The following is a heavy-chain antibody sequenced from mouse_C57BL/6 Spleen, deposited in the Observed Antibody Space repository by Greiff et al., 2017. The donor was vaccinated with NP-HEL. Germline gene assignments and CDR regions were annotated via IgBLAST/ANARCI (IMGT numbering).Heavy chain of an antibody. Sequence: EVQLVESGGGLVQPKGSLKLSCAASGFTFNTYAMHWVRQAPGKGLEWVARIRSKSSNYATYYADSVKDRFTISRDDSQSMLYLQMNNLKTEDTAMYYCVRDLDVYGSSLFAYWGQGTLVTVSA. V-gene: IGHV10-3*01. CDR3: VRDLDVYGSSLFAY. D-gene: IGHD1-1*01. CDR1: GFTFNTYA. J-gene: IGHJ3*01. CDR2: IRSKSSNYAT.